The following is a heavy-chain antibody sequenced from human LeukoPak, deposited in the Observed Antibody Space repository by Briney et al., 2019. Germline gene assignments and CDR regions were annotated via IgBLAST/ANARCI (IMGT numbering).Heavy chain of an antibody. CDR3: AKDGLPVGDYYYYIDV. V-gene: IGHV3-23*01. CDR1: GFAFSTYA. D-gene: IGHD1-26*01. J-gene: IGHJ6*03. Sequence: GGSLRLSCAASGFAFSTYAMNWVRQAPAKGLEWVSGVSGSGAKTYYADSVKGRFTISRDNSHNTVYLQMSGLRAEDTAVYYCAKDGLPVGDYYYYIDVWGKGATVAVSS. CDR2: VSGSGAKT.